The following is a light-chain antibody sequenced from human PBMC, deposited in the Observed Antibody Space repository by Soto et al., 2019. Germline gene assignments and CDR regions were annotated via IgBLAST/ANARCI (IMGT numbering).Light chain of an antibody. CDR1: SSKIGAGYD. V-gene: IGLV1-40*01. J-gene: IGLJ1*01. Sequence: QSVLKQPPPVSGAPGQRVTISCTGSSSKIGAGYDVHWYQQLPGTAPKLLIYGNSNRPSGVPDRFSGSKSGTSASLAITGLQAEDEADYYCQSYDSSLSGSNYVFGTGTKVTVL. CDR3: QSYDSSLSGSNYV. CDR2: GNS.